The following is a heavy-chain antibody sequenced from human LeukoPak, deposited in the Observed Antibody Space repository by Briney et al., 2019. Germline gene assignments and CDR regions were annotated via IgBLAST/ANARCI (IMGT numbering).Heavy chain of an antibody. V-gene: IGHV4-59*12. D-gene: IGHD3-22*01. CDR1: GGSIRSYY. J-gene: IGHJ4*02. CDR2: IYYSGST. CDR3: ARLVTYYYDSSGYYLFDY. Sequence: SETLSLTCTVSGGSIRSYYWSWIRQPPGKGLEWIGSIYYSGSTNYNPSLKSRVTISVDTSKNQFSLKLSSVTAADTAVYYCARLVTYYYDSSGYYLFDYWGQGTLVTVSS.